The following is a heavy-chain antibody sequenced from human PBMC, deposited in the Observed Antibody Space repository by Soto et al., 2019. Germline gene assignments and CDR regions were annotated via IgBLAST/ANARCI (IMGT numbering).Heavy chain of an antibody. CDR2: IYYSGST. V-gene: IGHV4-39*01. J-gene: IGHJ2*01. CDR1: GGSISSSSYY. CDR3: ARQRPDYGDYVPAPYYWYFDL. Sequence: PSETLSLTCTVSGGSISSSSYYWGWIRQPPGKGLEWIGSIYYSGSTYYNPSLKSRVTISVDTSKNQFSLKLSSVTAADTAVYYCARQRPDYGDYVPAPYYWYFDLWGRGTLVTVSS. D-gene: IGHD4-17*01.